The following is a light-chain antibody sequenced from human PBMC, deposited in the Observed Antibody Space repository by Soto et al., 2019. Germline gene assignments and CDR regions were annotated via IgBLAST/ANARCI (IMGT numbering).Light chain of an antibody. CDR3: QQYYNWPQLT. CDR1: QSVSSKY. CDR2: GAS. J-gene: IGKJ4*01. V-gene: IGKV3-20*01. Sequence: DIVLTQSPGTLSLSPGETATLSCRASQSVSSKYLAWYQQKPGQAPRVLIYGASIRATGVPERFSGGGSGTDFTLTITRLEPEDFAVYYCQQYYNWPQLTFGGGTRVEIE.